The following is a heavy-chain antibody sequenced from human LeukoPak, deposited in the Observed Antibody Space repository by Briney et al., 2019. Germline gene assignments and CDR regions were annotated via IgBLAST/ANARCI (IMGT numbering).Heavy chain of an antibody. V-gene: IGHV3-15*01. CDR2: IKSKTDGGTT. J-gene: IGHJ6*03. D-gene: IGHD3-9*01. Sequence: PGGSLRLSCAASGFTFSNAWMSWVRQAPGKGREWVGRIKSKTDGGTTDYAAPVKGRFTISRDDSKNTLYLQMNSLKTEDTAVYYCTTDPLRYSDWFRKHMDVWGKGTTVTVSS. CDR1: GFTFSNAW. CDR3: TTDPLRYSDWFRKHMDV.